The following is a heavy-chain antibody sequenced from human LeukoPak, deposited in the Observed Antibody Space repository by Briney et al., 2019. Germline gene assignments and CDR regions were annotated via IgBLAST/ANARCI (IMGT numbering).Heavy chain of an antibody. Sequence: GGSLRLSCAASGFTFSSYGMNWVRQAPGKGLEWVSHISSTSSTIYYADSVKGRFTISRDNAKNSLYLQMNSLRAEDTAVYYCARIHYGGNAGLLYWGQGTLVTVSS. V-gene: IGHV3-48*04. D-gene: IGHD4-23*01. CDR3: ARIHYGGNAGLLY. J-gene: IGHJ4*02. CDR1: GFTFSSYG. CDR2: ISSTSSTI.